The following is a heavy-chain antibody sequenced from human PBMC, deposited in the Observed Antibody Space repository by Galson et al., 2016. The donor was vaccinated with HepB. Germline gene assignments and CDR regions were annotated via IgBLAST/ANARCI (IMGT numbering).Heavy chain of an antibody. D-gene: IGHD2-8*01. J-gene: IGHJ6*02. V-gene: IGHV1-69*13. CDR2: VIPVFGTT. Sequence: SVKVSCKASGGTFHSYAISWVRQAPGQGLEWMGDVIPVFGTTNFPQKFQGRITITADESTSTAYMELSSLRSEDAAVYYCARDSFSYCTTGGCSTLNMDVWGQGTTVTVSS. CDR1: GGTFHSYA. CDR3: ARDSFSYCTTGGCSTLNMDV.